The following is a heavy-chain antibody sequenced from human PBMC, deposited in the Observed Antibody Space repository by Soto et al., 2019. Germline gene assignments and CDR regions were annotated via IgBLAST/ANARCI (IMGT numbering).Heavy chain of an antibody. V-gene: IGHV1-69*12. CDR3: ERTTVVREDFDY. CDR2: IIPIFGTA. CDR1: GGTFSSYA. D-gene: IGHD4-17*01. Sequence: QVQLVQSGAEVKKPGSSVKVSCKASGGTFSSYAISWVRQAPGQGLEWMGGIIPIFGTANYAQKFQGRVTITADESRSTAYMERSSLRTEDTAVYYWERTTVVREDFDYWGQGNLITVSS. J-gene: IGHJ4*02.